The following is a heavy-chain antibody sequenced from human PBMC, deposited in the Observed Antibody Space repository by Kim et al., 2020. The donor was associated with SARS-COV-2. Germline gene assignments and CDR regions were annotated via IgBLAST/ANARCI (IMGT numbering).Heavy chain of an antibody. J-gene: IGHJ6*02. V-gene: IGHV4-39*01. Sequence: SETLSLTCTVSGGSISSSSYYWGWIRQPPGKGLEWIGSIYYSGSTYYNPSLRSRVTISVDTSKNQFSLKLSSVTAADTAVYYCASGIGPPYGSGSYYNLVGWTRYYYYYGMDVWGQGTTVTVSS. D-gene: IGHD3-10*01. CDR1: GGSISSSSYY. CDR3: ASGIGPPYGSGSYYNLVGWTRYYYYYGMDV. CDR2: IYYSGST.